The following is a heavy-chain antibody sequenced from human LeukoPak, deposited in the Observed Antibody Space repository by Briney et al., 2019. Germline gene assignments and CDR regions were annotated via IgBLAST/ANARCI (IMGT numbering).Heavy chain of an antibody. Sequence: GGSLRLSCAASGFTFSSYGMHWVRQAPGKGLEWVAFIRYDGSNKYYADSVKGRFTISGDNSKNTLYLQMNSLRAEDAAAYYCAREGHVLRFLEWPRVPFYMDVWGKGTTVTVSS. J-gene: IGHJ6*03. CDR1: GFTFSSYG. CDR2: IRYDGSNK. CDR3: AREGHVLRFLEWPRVPFYMDV. V-gene: IGHV3-30*02. D-gene: IGHD3-3*01.